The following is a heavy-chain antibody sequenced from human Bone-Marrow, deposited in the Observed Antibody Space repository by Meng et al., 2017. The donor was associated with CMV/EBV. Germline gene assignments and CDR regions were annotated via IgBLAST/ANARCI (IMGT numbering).Heavy chain of an antibody. CDR2: ISGSGGST. CDR3: ASSPPTSWLLTSYYFDY. V-gene: IGHV3-23*01. Sequence: LSLTCAASGFTFSSYAMSWVRQAPGKGLEWVSAISGSGGSTHYADSVKGRLTISRDNSKNTLYLQMNSLRAEDTAVYYCASSPPTSWLLTSYYFDYWGQGTLVTVSS. J-gene: IGHJ4*02. CDR1: GFTFSSYA. D-gene: IGHD2-2*01.